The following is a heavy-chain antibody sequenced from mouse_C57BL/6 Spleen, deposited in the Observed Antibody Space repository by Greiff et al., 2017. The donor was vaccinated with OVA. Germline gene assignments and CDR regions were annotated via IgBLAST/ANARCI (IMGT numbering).Heavy chain of an antibody. Sequence: QVQLQQSGAELVKPGASVKFSCKASGYEFSSYCMNWVKQRPGQGLEWIGQIYPGDGDTKYNGKFKGKATITADKSSSTAYMQLSSLTSEDSAVYVCAPDGEGGAYWGQGTLVTVSA. J-gene: IGHJ3*01. CDR2: IYPGDGDT. CDR3: APDGEGGAY. V-gene: IGHV1-80*01. D-gene: IGHD2-3*01. CDR1: GYEFSSYC.